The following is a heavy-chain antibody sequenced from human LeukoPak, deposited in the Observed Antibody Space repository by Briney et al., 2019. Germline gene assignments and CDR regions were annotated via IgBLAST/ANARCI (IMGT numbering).Heavy chain of an antibody. V-gene: IGHV3-30*03. Sequence: GGSLRLSCAASGFTFTSYVMHWVRQAPRKGLQWGALISYDGSNKYYADSVKGRFTISRDNSKNTLYLQMNSLRAEDTAVYYCARPRGAAAGTFGFDPWGQGTLVTVSS. CDR1: GFTFTSYV. J-gene: IGHJ5*02. CDR2: ISYDGSNK. D-gene: IGHD6-13*01. CDR3: ARPRGAAAGTFGFDP.